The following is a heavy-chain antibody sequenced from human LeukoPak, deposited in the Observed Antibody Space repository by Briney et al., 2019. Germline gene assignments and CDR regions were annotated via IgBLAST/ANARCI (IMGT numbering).Heavy chain of an antibody. CDR3: ARDRGWLTSDY. Sequence: GGSLRLSCAASGFTFNTYWMGWVRQAPGKGLEWLGNIKEDGSETYYVDFLKGRITISRDNAKNSLSLQMNSLRVEDTAVYYCARDRGWLTSDYLGQGTLVTVSS. V-gene: IGHV3-7*03. J-gene: IGHJ4*02. D-gene: IGHD3-10*01. CDR2: IKEDGSET. CDR1: GFTFNTYW.